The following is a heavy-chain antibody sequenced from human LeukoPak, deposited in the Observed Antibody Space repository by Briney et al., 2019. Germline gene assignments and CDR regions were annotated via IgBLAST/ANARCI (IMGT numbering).Heavy chain of an antibody. D-gene: IGHD4-17*01. V-gene: IGHV4-34*01. CDR1: GGSFSGYY. J-gene: IGHJ4*02. Sequence: SETLSLTCAVYGGSFSGYYWSWIRQPPGKGLEWIGEINHSGSTNYNPSLKSRVTISVDTSKNQFSLKLSSVTAADTAVYYCARVGEDFDYWGQGTLVTVSS. CDR3: ARVGEDFDY. CDR2: INHSGST.